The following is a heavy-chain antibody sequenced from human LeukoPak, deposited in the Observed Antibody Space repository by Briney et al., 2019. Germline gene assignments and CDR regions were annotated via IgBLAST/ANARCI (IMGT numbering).Heavy chain of an antibody. V-gene: IGHV4-59*12. Sequence: PSETLSLTCTVSGGSISSYYWSWIRQPPGKGLEWIGYIYYSGSTNYNPSLKSRFTISVDTSKNQFSLKLSSVTAADTAVYYCAVKLAHDAFDIWGQGTMVTVSS. CDR3: AVKLAHDAFDI. CDR1: GGSISSYY. D-gene: IGHD6-13*01. J-gene: IGHJ3*02. CDR2: IYYSGST.